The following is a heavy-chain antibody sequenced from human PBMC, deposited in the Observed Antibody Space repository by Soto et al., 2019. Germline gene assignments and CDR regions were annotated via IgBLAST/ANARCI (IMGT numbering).Heavy chain of an antibody. V-gene: IGHV3-23*01. CDR1: GFTFSSYA. J-gene: IGHJ4*02. D-gene: IGHD6-6*01. Sequence: EVQLLESGGGVVQPGGSLRLACAASGFTFSSYAMSWVRQAPGKGLEWVPGISGSGVSTYYADSVKGRFTISRDNSKSTLYLQMNSLRAEDTAVYYCAKDRERIATRSIDYWGQGTLVTVSS. CDR3: AKDRERIATRSIDY. CDR2: ISGSGVST.